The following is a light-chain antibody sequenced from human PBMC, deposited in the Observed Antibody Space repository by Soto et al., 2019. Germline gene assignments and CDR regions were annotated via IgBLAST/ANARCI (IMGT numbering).Light chain of an antibody. CDR1: QSVLDSSKNKNL. Sequence: DIVMTQSPDSLAVSLGERATITCKSSQSVLDSSKNKNLLAWYQQKPGQPPKLLIYWASTRELGVPERFSGTGSAKDFTLTIHSLQAEDVAVYYCMQSYSARWTFGLVSKVEIX. CDR3: MQSYSARWT. J-gene: IGKJ1*01. CDR2: WAS. V-gene: IGKV4-1*01.